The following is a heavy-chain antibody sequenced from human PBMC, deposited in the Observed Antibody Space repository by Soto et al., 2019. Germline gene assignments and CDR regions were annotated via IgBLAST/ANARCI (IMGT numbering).Heavy chain of an antibody. V-gene: IGHV3-30-3*01. Sequence: QVQLVESGGGVVQPGRSLRLSCAASGFTFSSYAMHWVRQAPGKVLEWVAVISYDGSNKYYADSVKGRFTISRDNSKNTLYLQMNSLRAEDTAVYYCGRDSTIWGQGTLVTVSS. CDR3: GRDSTI. CDR2: ISYDGSNK. CDR1: GFTFSSYA. J-gene: IGHJ3*02.